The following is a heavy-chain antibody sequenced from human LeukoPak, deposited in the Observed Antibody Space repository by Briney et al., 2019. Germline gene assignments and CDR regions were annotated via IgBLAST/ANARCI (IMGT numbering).Heavy chain of an antibody. CDR3: ARDQPIAAAATFDP. CDR1: GYTFSSYA. V-gene: IGHV7-4-1*02. CDR2: INTNTGNP. D-gene: IGHD6-13*01. Sequence: GASVKVSCRASGYTFSSYARNWVRQAPGQGLEWMGWINTNTGNPTYAQGFTGRFVFSLDTSVSTAYLQISSLKAEDTAVYYCARDQPIAAAATFDPWGQGTLVTVSS. J-gene: IGHJ5*02.